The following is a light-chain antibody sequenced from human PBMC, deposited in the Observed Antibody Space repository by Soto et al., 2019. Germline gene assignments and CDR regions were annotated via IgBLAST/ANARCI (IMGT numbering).Light chain of an antibody. CDR2: EVS. V-gene: IGLV2-18*01. CDR1: STDFVSYNR. Sequence: QSVLTQPPFVSGYPGQSVTISCTGTSTDFVSYNRVSWYQQPPGTAPKLMIYEVSKRPSGVPDRFSGSKSGNTASLTISGLQAADEADYYCSLYTSENAYVFGTGTKV. CDR3: SLYTSENAYV. J-gene: IGLJ1*01.